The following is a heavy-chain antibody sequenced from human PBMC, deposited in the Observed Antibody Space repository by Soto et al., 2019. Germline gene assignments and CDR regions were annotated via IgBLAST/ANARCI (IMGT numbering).Heavy chain of an antibody. D-gene: IGHD3-22*01. J-gene: IGHJ6*02. V-gene: IGHV1-46*02. CDR1: GYTFNTYN. CDR2: INPSIGST. Sequence: ASVKVSCKASGYTFNTYNMYWVRQAPGQGLEWMGVINPSIGSTNYAQKFQGRVTITADESTSTAYMELSSLRSEDTAVYYCARDYYDSSGYAPRVKYYGMDVWGQGTTVTVSS. CDR3: ARDYYDSSGYAPRVKYYGMDV.